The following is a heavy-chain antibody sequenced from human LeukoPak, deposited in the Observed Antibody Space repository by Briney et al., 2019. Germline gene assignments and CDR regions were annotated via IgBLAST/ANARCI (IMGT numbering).Heavy chain of an antibody. V-gene: IGHV3-30*03. CDR2: ISYDGSNK. CDR1: GFTFSSYG. CDR3: AGRVDMQAASGIEY. Sequence: PGGSLRLSCAASGFTFSSYGMHWVRQAPGKGLEWVAVISYDGSNKYYADSVKGRFTISRDNSKNTLYLQMDSLRLEDTAVYHCAGRVDMQAASGIEYWGQGNLVTVSS. D-gene: IGHD6-13*01. J-gene: IGHJ4*02.